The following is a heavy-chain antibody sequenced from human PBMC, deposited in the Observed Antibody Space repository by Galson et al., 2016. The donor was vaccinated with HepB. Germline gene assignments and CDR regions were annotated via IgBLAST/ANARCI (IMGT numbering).Heavy chain of an antibody. V-gene: IGHV1-8*01. CDR2: MNPNSGNT. D-gene: IGHD3-10*01. Sequence: SVKVSCKASGYTFTSYDLNWVRQAPGQGLECMGWMNPNSGNTGYAPKFQGRVTMTWDTSISTAYVELSSLTSEDTAVYYCEGTLVRGVFGKDVWGQGTTVTVSS. CDR1: GYTFTSYD. CDR3: EGTLVRGVFGKDV. J-gene: IGHJ6*02.